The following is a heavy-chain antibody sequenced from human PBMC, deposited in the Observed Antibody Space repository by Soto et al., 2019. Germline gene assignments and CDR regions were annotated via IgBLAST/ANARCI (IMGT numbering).Heavy chain of an antibody. Sequence: GASVKVSCKASGYTFTTYDINWVRQAPGQGLEWLGWMDPNSGGTNYTQKFQGRVTMTRDTSISTAYMELSRLRSDDTAVYYCARSPFLSYGMDVWGQGTTVTVSS. CDR3: ARSPFLSYGMDV. CDR1: GYTFTTYD. J-gene: IGHJ6*02. CDR2: MDPNSGGT. V-gene: IGHV1-2*02.